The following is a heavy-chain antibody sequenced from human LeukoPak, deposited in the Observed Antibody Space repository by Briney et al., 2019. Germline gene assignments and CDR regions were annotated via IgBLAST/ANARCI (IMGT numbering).Heavy chain of an antibody. CDR2: INAGNGNT. CDR1: GYTFTSYA. J-gene: IGHJ3*02. Sequence: ASVKVSCKASGYTFTSYAMHWVRQAPGQRLEWMGWINAGNGNTKYSQKLQGRVTMTTDTSTSTAYMELRSLRSDDTAVYYCAREGIGWSPTPNDAFDIWGQGTMVTVSS. D-gene: IGHD3-3*01. V-gene: IGHV1-3*01. CDR3: AREGIGWSPTPNDAFDI.